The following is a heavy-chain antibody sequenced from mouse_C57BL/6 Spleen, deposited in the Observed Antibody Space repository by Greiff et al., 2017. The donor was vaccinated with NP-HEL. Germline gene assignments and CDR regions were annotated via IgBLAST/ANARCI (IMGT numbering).Heavy chain of an antibody. Sequence: EVKLVESGGDLVKPGGSLKLSCAASGFTFSSYGMSWVRQTPDKRLEWVATISSGGSYTYYPDSVKGRFTISRDNAKNTLYLQRSSLKSEDTAMYYCAKNPPTIVTTYYFDYWGQGTTLTVSS. D-gene: IGHD2-5*01. J-gene: IGHJ2*01. CDR2: ISSGGSYT. CDR1: GFTFSSYG. CDR3: AKNPPTIVTTYYFDY. V-gene: IGHV5-6*01.